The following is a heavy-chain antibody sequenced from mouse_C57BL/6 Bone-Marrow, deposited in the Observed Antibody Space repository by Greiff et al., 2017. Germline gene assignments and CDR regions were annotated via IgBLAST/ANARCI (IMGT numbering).Heavy chain of an antibody. CDR3: ARKGLRDY. V-gene: IGHV1-55*01. CDR2: IYPGSGST. CDR1: GYTFTSYW. J-gene: IGHJ2*01. D-gene: IGHD2-2*01. Sequence: VPLKQPGAELVKPGASVKMSCKASGYTFTSYWITWVKQRPGQGLEWIGDIYPGSGSTNYNEKFQSKATLTVDTSSSTAYMQLSSLTSEDSAVYYCARKGLRDYWGQGTTLTVSS.